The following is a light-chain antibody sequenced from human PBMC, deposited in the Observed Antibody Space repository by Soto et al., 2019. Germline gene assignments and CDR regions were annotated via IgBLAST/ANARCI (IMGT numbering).Light chain of an antibody. J-gene: IGLJ3*02. V-gene: IGLV2-14*01. Sequence: QSVLTQPASVSGSPGQSITISCTGTSSDVGGHNYVSWYQQQHAGKAPKLMIYEISNRPSGVSNRFSGSKSANTASLTISGLQDEDEADYYCSSFTSSNTRVFGGGTKLTVL. CDR2: EIS. CDR3: SSFTSSNTRV. CDR1: SSDVGGHNY.